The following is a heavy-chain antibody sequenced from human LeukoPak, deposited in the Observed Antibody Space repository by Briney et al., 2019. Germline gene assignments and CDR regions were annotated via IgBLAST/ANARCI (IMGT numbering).Heavy chain of an antibody. V-gene: IGHV3-48*01. CDR1: GFTFNTYS. Sequence: GGSLRLSCAASGFTFNTYSMNWVRQAPGKGLEWLSYVKSGNYDIQYADSVTGRFTVSRDSATNSLYLQMNDLKAEDTAVYYCARDFALYFDYWGQGTLVTVSS. J-gene: IGHJ4*02. D-gene: IGHD3-3*01. CDR2: VKSGNYDI. CDR3: ARDFALYFDY.